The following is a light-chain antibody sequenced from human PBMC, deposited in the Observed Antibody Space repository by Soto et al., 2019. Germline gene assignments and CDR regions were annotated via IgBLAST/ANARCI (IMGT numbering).Light chain of an antibody. V-gene: IGLV2-11*01. Sequence: QSALTQPRSVSGSPGQSVTISCTGTNSDVGAYNYLSWYQQHPGKAPKLMIYDVSKRPSGVPDRFSGSKSGNTASLTISGLQAEDEGDYYCYSYAGAYTFLFGGGTKLTVL. CDR2: DVS. J-gene: IGLJ2*01. CDR1: NSDVGAYNY. CDR3: YSYAGAYTFL.